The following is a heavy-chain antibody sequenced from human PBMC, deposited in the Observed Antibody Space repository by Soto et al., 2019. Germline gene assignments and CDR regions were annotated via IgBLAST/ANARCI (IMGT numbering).Heavy chain of an antibody. CDR1: GFTFSSYS. CDR2: ISSSSSTI. J-gene: IGHJ6*04. D-gene: IGHD6-6*01. CDR3: ARIMLRAALDV. V-gene: IGHV3-48*01. Sequence: GGSLRLSCAASGFTFSSYSMNWVRQAPGKGLEWVSYISSSSSTIYYADSVKGRFTISRDNAKNSLYLQMNSLRAEDTAVYYCARIMLRAALDVWGKGTTVTVSS.